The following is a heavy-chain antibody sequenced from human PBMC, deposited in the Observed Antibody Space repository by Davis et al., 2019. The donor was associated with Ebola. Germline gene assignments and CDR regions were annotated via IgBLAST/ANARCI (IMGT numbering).Heavy chain of an antibody. CDR3: ARDDPYDYIWGSYAGSGMDV. CDR2: IYYSGST. Sequence: SETLSLTCTVSGGSISSYYWSWIRQPPGKGLEWIGYIYYSGSTNYNPSLKSRVTISVDKSKNQFSLKLSSVTAADTAVYYCARDDPYDYIWGSYAGSGMDVWGQGTTVTVSS. V-gene: IGHV4-59*12. CDR1: GGSISSYY. D-gene: IGHD3-16*01. J-gene: IGHJ6*02.